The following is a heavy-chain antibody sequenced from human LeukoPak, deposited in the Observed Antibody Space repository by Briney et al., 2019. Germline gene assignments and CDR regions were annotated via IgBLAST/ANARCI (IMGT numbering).Heavy chain of an antibody. CDR2: ISSSSSYI. CDR3: ARDHFNYDFWSGYYPHWYFDL. Sequence: PGGSLRLSCAASGFTFSSYNMNWVRQAPGKGLEWVSSISSSSSYIYYADSVKGRFTISRDNAKNSLYLQMNSLRAEDTAVYYCARDHFNYDFWSGYYPHWYFDLWGRGTLVTVSS. J-gene: IGHJ2*01. V-gene: IGHV3-21*01. D-gene: IGHD3-3*01. CDR1: GFTFSSYN.